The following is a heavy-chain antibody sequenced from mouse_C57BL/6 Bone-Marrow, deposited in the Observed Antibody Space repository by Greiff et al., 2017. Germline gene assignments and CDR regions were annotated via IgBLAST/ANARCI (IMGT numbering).Heavy chain of an antibody. CDR3: AGGGYLPDY. V-gene: IGHV1-15*01. CDR1: GYTFTDYE. Sequence: VQLLQPGAELVRPGASVTLSCKASGYTFTDYEMHWVKQTPVHGLEWIGAIDPETGGTAYNQKFKGKAILTADKSSSTAYMELRSLASEDSAVYYSAGGGYLPDYWGQGTTLTVSS. D-gene: IGHD5-1*01. CDR2: IDPETGGT. J-gene: IGHJ2*01.